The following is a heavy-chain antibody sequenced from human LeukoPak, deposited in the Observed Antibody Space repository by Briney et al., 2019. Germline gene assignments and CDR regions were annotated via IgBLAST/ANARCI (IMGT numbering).Heavy chain of an antibody. D-gene: IGHD3-22*01. CDR1: GFTFDDYG. J-gene: IGHJ4*02. CDR3: ARGSYYYDSSGLWDYFDY. CDR2: INWNGGST. Sequence: GGSLRLSCAASGFTFDDYGMSWVRQAPGKGLELVSGINWNGGSTGYADSVKGRFTISRDNAKNSLYLQMNSLSAEDTALYYCARGSYYYDSSGLWDYFDYWGQGTLVTVSS. V-gene: IGHV3-20*04.